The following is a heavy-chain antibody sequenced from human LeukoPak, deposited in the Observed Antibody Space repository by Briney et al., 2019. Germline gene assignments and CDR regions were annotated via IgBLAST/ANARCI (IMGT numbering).Heavy chain of an antibody. CDR2: IYYSGST. J-gene: IGHJ6*03. CDR1: GGSISSYY. V-gene: IGHV4-59*12. Sequence: PSETLSLTCTVSGGSISSYYWSWIRQPPGKGLEWIGYIYYSGSTNYNPSLKSRVTISVDTSKNQFSLKPSSVTAADTAVYYCARVNYYYYYMDVWGKGTTVTVSS. CDR3: ARVNYYYYYMDV.